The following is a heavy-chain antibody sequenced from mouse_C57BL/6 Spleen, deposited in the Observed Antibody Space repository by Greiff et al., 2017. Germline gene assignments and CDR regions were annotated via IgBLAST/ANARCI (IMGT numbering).Heavy chain of an antibody. D-gene: IGHD3-3*01. J-gene: IGHJ2*01. Sequence: VKVVESGAELVRPGASVTLSCKASGYTFTDYEMHWVKQTPVHGLEWIGAIDPETGGTAYNQKFKGKAILTADKSSSTAYMELRSLTSEDSAVYYCTRAPVREYFDYWGQGTTLTVSS. CDR1: GYTFTDYE. V-gene: IGHV1-15*01. CDR2: IDPETGGT. CDR3: TRAPVREYFDY.